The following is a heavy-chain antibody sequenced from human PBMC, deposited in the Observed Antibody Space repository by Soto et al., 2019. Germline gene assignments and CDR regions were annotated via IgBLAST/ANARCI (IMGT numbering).Heavy chain of an antibody. CDR2: INTDGTRT. J-gene: IGHJ5*02. Sequence: DVQLVESGGGLVQPGGSLRLSCAASGFTFNNYWMHWVRQAPGKGLMWVSRINTDGTRTTYADSVKGRFAISRDNAMNTVYLQMNSLRADDTAVYFCARVKSGSYDWSDPWGQGTLVTVSS. D-gene: IGHD3-10*01. CDR1: GFTFNNYW. V-gene: IGHV3-74*01. CDR3: ARVKSGSYDWSDP.